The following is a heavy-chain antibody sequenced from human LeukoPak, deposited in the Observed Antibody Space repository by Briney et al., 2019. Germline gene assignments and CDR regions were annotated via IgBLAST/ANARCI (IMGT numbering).Heavy chain of an antibody. V-gene: IGHV1-2*02. CDR1: GYTFTGYY. Sequence: GASVKVSCMASGYTFTGYYMHWVRQAPGQGLEWMGWINPNSGGTNYAQKFQGRVTITRDTSISTAYMELSRLRSDDTAVYYCARDEYCSSTSCYYLDYWGQGTLVTVSS. CDR3: ARDEYCSSTSCYYLDY. J-gene: IGHJ4*02. CDR2: INPNSGGT. D-gene: IGHD2-2*01.